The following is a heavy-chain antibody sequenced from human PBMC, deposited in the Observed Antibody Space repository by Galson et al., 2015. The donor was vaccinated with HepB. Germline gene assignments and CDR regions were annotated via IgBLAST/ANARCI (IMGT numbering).Heavy chain of an antibody. CDR3: ARGPVQYSSGWYKNYLDY. V-gene: IGHV3-9*01. Sequence: SLRLSCAGSGFSFDDYAMHWVRQVPGNGLEWVSGISWNSGSIAYADSVKGRFTISRDNAKRSLYLQMNSLRAEDTALYYCARGPVQYSSGWYKNYLDYWGQGTLVTVSS. D-gene: IGHD6-19*01. J-gene: IGHJ4*02. CDR1: GFSFDDYA. CDR2: ISWNSGSI.